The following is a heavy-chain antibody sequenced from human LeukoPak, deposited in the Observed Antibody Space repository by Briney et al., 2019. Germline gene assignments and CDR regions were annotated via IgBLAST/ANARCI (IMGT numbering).Heavy chain of an antibody. CDR1: GGSISSSSYY. CDR3: ARDGTYYDFWSGYRNYYYGMDV. V-gene: IGHV4-61*02. CDR2: IYTSGST. D-gene: IGHD3-3*01. J-gene: IGHJ6*02. Sequence: SETLSLTCTVSGGSISSSSYYWSWIRQPAGKGLEWIGRIYTSGSTNYNPSLKSRVTMSVDTSKNQFSLKLSSVTAADTAVYYCARDGTYYDFWSGYRNYYYGMDVWGQGTTVTVSS.